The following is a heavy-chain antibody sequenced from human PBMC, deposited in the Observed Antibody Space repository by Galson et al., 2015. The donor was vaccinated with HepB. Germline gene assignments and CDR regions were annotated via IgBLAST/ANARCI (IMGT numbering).Heavy chain of an antibody. J-gene: IGHJ4*02. CDR1: GGSISSSSYY. CDR2: IYYTGNI. Sequence: LSLTCTVSGGSISSSSYYWGWIRQPPGKGLEWIGSIYYTGNIYYNPSLKSRVTIAADTSRNQFSLKLSSVTAADTAVYYCTRSSDMVATYYWGQGTLVTVSS. V-gene: IGHV4-39*01. CDR3: TRSSDMVATYY. D-gene: IGHD5-12*01.